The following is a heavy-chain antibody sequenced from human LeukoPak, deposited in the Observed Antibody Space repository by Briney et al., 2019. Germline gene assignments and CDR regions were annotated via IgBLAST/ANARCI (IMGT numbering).Heavy chain of an antibody. Sequence: ASVKVSCKASGYTLTSYYMHWVRQAPGQGLEWMGIINPSGGSTSYAQKFQGRVTMTRDTSTSTVYMELSSLRSEDTAVYYCAREVYDSSGYYDTYYFDYWGRGTLVTVSS. CDR2: INPSGGST. V-gene: IGHV1-46*01. CDR1: GYTLTSYY. J-gene: IGHJ4*02. D-gene: IGHD3-22*01. CDR3: AREVYDSSGYYDTYYFDY.